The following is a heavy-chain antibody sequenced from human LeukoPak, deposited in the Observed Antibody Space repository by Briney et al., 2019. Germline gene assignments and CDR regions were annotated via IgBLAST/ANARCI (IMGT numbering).Heavy chain of an antibody. CDR1: GFIFSNYD. CDR2: IYSGGST. Sequence: GGSLRLSCAASGFIFSNYDMRWVRQAPGKGLEWVSVIYSGGSTYYADSVKGRFTISRDNSKNTLYLQMNSLRAEDTAVYYCATSPYYYDSSGYYFSYFDYWGQGTLVTVSS. J-gene: IGHJ4*02. V-gene: IGHV3-66*02. D-gene: IGHD3-22*01. CDR3: ATSPYYYDSSGYYFSYFDY.